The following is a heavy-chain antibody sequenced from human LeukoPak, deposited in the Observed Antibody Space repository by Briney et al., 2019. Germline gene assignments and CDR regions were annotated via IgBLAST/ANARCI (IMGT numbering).Heavy chain of an antibody. Sequence: GGSLRLSCAASGFLVSGNSMRWVRQAPGKGLEWVSGIYSGGNTYYADSLKGRFTISRYNSKNTLYLQMNSLRTEDTAVYYCAAGKKVGTYIWYYFDLWGRGTLVTVSS. CDR1: GFLVSGNS. J-gene: IGHJ2*01. D-gene: IGHD1-26*01. CDR2: IYSGGNT. CDR3: AAGKKVGTYIWYYFDL. V-gene: IGHV3-53*01.